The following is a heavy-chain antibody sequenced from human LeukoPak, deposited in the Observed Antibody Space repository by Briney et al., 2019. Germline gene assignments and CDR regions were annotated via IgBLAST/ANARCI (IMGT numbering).Heavy chain of an antibody. CDR1: GFTFSSYD. CDR3: ARGGWYGDYADY. Sequence: GGSLRLSCAASGFTFSSYDMHWVRQATGKGLEWVSAIGTAGDTYYPGSVKGRFTISRENAKNSLYLQMNSLRSDDTAVYYCARGGWYGDYADYWGQGTQVTVSS. D-gene: IGHD4-17*01. J-gene: IGHJ4*02. V-gene: IGHV3-13*04. CDR2: IGTAGDT.